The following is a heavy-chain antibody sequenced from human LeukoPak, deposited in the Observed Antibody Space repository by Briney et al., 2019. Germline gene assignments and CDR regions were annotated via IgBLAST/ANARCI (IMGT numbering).Heavy chain of an antibody. J-gene: IGHJ4*02. D-gene: IGHD6-19*01. CDR3: ARGFRYIGFAIAVPGTPYYFDY. Sequence: SETLSLTCAVYGGPFSGYYWSWVRQPPGKGLEWIGEINHSGSTNYNPSLKSRVTISVDTSKNQLSLKLNSVTAADTAVYYCARGFRYIGFAIAVPGTPYYFDYWGQGTLVTVSS. CDR1: GGPFSGYY. CDR2: INHSGST. V-gene: IGHV4-34*01.